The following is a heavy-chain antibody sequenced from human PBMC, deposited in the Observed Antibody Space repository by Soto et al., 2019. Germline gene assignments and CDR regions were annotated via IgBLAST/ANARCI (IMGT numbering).Heavy chain of an antibody. Sequence: CLRLYCTACGFGVGDYAVSWVRQAPGKGLEWVGFIRGKAYGGSTEFAASVKGRFTISRDDSKSIAYLQMNSLKTEDTAVYYCTRDYGNFYYDSSGYYFDSWGQGTLVTVSS. CDR3: TRDYGNFYYDSSGYYFDS. J-gene: IGHJ4*02. CDR2: IRGKAYGGST. V-gene: IGHV3-49*04. D-gene: IGHD3-22*01. CDR1: GFGVGDYA.